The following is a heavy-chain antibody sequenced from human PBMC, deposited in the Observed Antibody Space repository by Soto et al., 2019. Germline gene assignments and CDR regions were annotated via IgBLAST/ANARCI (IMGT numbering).Heavy chain of an antibody. J-gene: IGHJ4*02. D-gene: IGHD6-19*01. CDR2: ITSDTNTI. V-gene: IGHV3-48*02. CDR3: ARSVEGHFDY. CDR1: GFPFSIYS. Sequence: EVQLVESGGGLVQPGGSLRLTCVASGFPFSIYSMNWVRQAPGKGLEWSSYITSDTNTIKYADSVKGRFTISRDNAKNLVYLQMNSLRDEDTAVYFCARSVEGHFDYCCQGTVVTVSS.